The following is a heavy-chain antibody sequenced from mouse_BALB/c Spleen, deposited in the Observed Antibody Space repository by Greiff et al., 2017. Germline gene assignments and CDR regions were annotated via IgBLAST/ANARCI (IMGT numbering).Heavy chain of an antibody. D-gene: IGHD2-14*01. V-gene: IGHV1S81*02. Sequence: VQLQQSGAELVKPGASVKLSCKASGYTFTSYWMHWVKQRPGQGLEWIGEINPSNGRTNYNEKFKSKATLTVDKSSSTAYMQLSSLTSEDSAVYYCARYRSPYAMDYWGQGTSVTVSS. J-gene: IGHJ4*01. CDR3: ARYRSPYAMDY. CDR1: GYTFTSYW. CDR2: INPSNGRT.